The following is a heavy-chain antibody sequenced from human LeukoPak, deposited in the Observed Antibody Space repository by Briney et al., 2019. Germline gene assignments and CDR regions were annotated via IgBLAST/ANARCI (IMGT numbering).Heavy chain of an antibody. D-gene: IGHD3-22*01. CDR2: ISAYNGNT. CDR3: ARGGSSGYYPDAFDI. V-gene: IGHV1-18*01. CDR1: GYTFTSYG. J-gene: IGHJ3*02. Sequence: ASVKVSCKASGYTFTSYGISWVRQAPGQGLEWMGWISAYNGNTNYAQKLQGRVTMTTDTSTSTAYVELRSLRSDDTAVYYCARGGSSGYYPDAFDIWGQGTMVTVSS.